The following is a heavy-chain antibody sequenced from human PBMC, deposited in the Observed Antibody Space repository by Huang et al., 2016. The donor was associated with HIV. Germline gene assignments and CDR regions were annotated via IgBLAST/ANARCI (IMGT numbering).Heavy chain of an antibody. V-gene: IGHV1-3*01. CDR3: ATGLSGFGEARGY. D-gene: IGHD3-10*01. J-gene: IGHJ4*02. CDR2: INAANGDT. Sequence: QGQLVQSGAEVRKPGASVKVSCKASGYTVTSYDIHWVRQAPGQTCEWMGGINAANGDTKYSQKFKGRVTVTRDTAATTAYMEVTTVRSEDTALYYCATGLSGFGEARGYWGQGTLVTVSS. CDR1: GYTVTSYD.